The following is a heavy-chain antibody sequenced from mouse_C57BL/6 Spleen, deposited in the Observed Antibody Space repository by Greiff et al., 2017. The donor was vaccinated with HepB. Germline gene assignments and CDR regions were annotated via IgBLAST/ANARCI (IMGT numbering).Heavy chain of an antibody. CDR3: VRHSGGFDY. D-gene: IGHD3-1*01. V-gene: IGHV10-1*01. J-gene: IGHJ2*01. CDR2: IRSKSNNYAT. Sequence: DVHLVESGGGLVQPKGSLKLSCAASGFSFNTYAMNWVRQAPGKGLEWVARIRSKSNNYATYYADSVKDRFTISRDDSESMLYLQMNNLKTEDTAMYYCVRHSGGFDYWGQGTTLTVSS. CDR1: GFSFNTYA.